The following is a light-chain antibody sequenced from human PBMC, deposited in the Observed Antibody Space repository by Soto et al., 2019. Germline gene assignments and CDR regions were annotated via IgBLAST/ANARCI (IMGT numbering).Light chain of an antibody. CDR1: QSVSNN. V-gene: IGKV3-15*01. CDR2: GAS. Sequence: EIVMTQSPATLSVSPGERATLSCRASQSVSNNLAWYQQKLGQAPRLLIYGASTRATGIPVRFSGSGSGTDFTLTISSLQSEDFAVYYCQQYNNWPPWTFGQGTKVEIK. CDR3: QQYNNWPPWT. J-gene: IGKJ1*01.